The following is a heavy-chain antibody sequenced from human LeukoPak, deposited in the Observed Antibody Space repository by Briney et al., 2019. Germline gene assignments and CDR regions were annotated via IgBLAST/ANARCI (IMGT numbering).Heavy chain of an antibody. CDR1: GFTFSTYW. Sequence: GGSLRLSCAASGFTFSTYWMSWVRQAPGKGLEWVANINQDGSATNYVDSAKGRFIVSRDNAKNSVFLQMSSLRAEDTAVYYCAIAAGWEQAYWGQATLVTVSS. CDR2: INQDGSAT. J-gene: IGHJ4*02. V-gene: IGHV3-7*01. CDR3: AIAAGWEQAY. D-gene: IGHD1-26*01.